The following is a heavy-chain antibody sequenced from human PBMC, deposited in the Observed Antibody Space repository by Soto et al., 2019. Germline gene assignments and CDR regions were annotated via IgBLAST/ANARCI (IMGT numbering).Heavy chain of an antibody. CDR2: IIPIFGTA. D-gene: IGHD4-17*01. V-gene: IGHV1-69*13. Sequence: SVKVSCKASGGTFSSYAISWVRQAPGQGLEWMGGIIPIFGTANYAQKFQGRVTITADESTSTAYMELSSLRSEDTAVYYCASYPDYGGTDDAFDIWGQGTMVTV. CDR1: GGTFSSYA. CDR3: ASYPDYGGTDDAFDI. J-gene: IGHJ3*02.